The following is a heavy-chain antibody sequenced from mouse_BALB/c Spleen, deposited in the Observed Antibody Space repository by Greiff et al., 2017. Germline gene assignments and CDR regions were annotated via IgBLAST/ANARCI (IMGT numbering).Heavy chain of an antibody. CDR2: IWAGGST. D-gene: IGHD1-1*01. Sequence: QVQLKESGPGLVAPSQSLSITCTVSGFSLTSYGVHWVRQPPGKGLEWLGVIWAGGSTNYNSALMSRLSISKDNSKSQVFLKMNSLQTDDTAMYYCARDRGYYGSSYGTYWGQGTLVTVSA. CDR3: ARDRGYYGSSYGTY. V-gene: IGHV2-9*02. J-gene: IGHJ3*01. CDR1: GFSLTSYG.